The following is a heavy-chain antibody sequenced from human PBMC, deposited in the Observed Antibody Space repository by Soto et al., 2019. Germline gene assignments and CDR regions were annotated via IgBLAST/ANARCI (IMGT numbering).Heavy chain of an antibody. J-gene: IGHJ4*02. V-gene: IGHV4-31*03. CDR1: GGSISSGAYY. CDR2: IYYSGST. D-gene: IGHD1-1*01. Sequence: QVQLQESGPGLVKPSQTLSLTCTVSGGSISSGAYYWSWIHQHPGKGLEWIGYIYYSGSTYSNPSLKSRVAISVDKSKNQFSLKLSSVTAADTAVYYCAAVRQHYFDFWGQGTLVTVSS. CDR3: AAVRQHYFDF.